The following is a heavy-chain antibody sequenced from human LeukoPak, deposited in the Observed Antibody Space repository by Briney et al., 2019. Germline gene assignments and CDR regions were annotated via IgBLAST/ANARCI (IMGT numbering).Heavy chain of an antibody. CDR1: VGSISSSPSY. J-gene: IGHJ3*01. D-gene: IGHD2-21*02. CDR3: ARRGDLGRAFDV. CDR2: IYYTGST. V-gene: IGHV4-39*01. Sequence: SETLSLTCTVSVGSISSSPSYWGWIRQPPGKGLEWIGSIYYTGSTYYNPSLKSRVTVSVDTSKNQFSLRLNSVTAADTAVYYCARRGDLGRAFDVWGQGTMVTVSS.